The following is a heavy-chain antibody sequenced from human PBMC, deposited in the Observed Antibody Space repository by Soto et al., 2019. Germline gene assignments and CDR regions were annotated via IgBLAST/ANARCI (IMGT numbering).Heavy chain of an antibody. D-gene: IGHD3-9*01. J-gene: IGHJ6*02. CDR2: ISSSSSTI. V-gene: IGHV3-48*02. Sequence: GGSLRLSCAASGFTFSSYSMNWVRQAPGKGLEWVSYISSSSSTIYYADSVKGRFTISRDNAKNSLYLQMNSLRDEDTAVYYCARDLLYGPAYYDILTGYHRGYYYYGMDVWGQGTTVTVSS. CDR3: ARDLLYGPAYYDILTGYHRGYYYYGMDV. CDR1: GFTFSSYS.